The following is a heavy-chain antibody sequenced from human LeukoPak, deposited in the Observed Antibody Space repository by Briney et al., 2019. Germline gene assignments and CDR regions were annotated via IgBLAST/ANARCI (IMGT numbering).Heavy chain of an antibody. D-gene: IGHD3-22*01. Sequence: GGSLRLSCEASGFTFSSYAMNWVRQTPGKGLDWVSTISGSGTYYADSVKGRFTISRDNSKNTPYLQMNSLRVEDTALYYCARHSSGYSNNDYWGQGILVTVSS. CDR3: ARHSSGYSNNDY. CDR1: GFTFSSYA. J-gene: IGHJ4*02. V-gene: IGHV3-23*01. CDR2: ISGSGT.